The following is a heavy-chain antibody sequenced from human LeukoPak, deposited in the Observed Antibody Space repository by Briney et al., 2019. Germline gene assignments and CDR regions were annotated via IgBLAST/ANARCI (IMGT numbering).Heavy chain of an antibody. CDR2: ISPYSGST. V-gene: IGHV1-18*01. D-gene: IGHD6-13*01. Sequence: ASVKVSCKASGYTFRIYGISWVRQAPGQGLEWMGWISPYSGSTNYPQKFQGRVTVTTDTSTSTAYMELRSLRSDATAVYFCARALREFSGSWFSDFWGQGTLVTVSS. CDR3: ARALREFSGSWFSDF. J-gene: IGHJ4*02. CDR1: GYTFRIYG.